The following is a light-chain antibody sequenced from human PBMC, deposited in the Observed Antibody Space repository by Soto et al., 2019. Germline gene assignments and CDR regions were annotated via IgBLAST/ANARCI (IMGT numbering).Light chain of an antibody. CDR1: QSLTNPY. Sequence: VLTQSPGTLSLSPGDRSALFCRARQSLTNPYIAWYQQKPGQAPRLLIYDISSRATGIPDRFSGSGSGTEFTLTISSLQSEDFAVYYCQQYNNWPPQTFGQGTKVDIK. CDR2: DIS. J-gene: IGKJ1*01. CDR3: QQYNNWPPQT. V-gene: IGKV3D-15*01.